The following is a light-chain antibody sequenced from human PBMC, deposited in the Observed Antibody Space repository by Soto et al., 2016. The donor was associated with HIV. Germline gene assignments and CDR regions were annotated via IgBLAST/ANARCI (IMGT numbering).Light chain of an antibody. Sequence: AIQMTQSPSSLSASVGDRVTITCRASQGIRNDLGWYQQKPGKAPNLLIYATSSLQSGVSSRFSGSGSGTDFTLTISSLQPEDFATYYCLQDYNFPPTFGQGTKVKSN. V-gene: IGKV1-6*01. CDR3: LQDYNFPPT. J-gene: IGKJ1*01. CDR2: ATS. CDR1: QGIRND.